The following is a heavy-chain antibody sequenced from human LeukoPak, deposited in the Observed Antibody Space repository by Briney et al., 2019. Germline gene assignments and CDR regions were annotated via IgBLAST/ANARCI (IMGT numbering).Heavy chain of an antibody. J-gene: IGHJ4*02. CDR1: GYSFTSNY. V-gene: IGHV1-46*01. CDR2: IYPRDGST. Sequence: ASVKVSCRASGYSFTSNYIHWVRQAPGQGLEWMGMIYPRDGSTSYAQKFQGRVTVTRDTSTSTVRMELSGLRSEDTAVYYCARDQEAFDYWGQGTLVTVSS. CDR3: ARDQEAFDY.